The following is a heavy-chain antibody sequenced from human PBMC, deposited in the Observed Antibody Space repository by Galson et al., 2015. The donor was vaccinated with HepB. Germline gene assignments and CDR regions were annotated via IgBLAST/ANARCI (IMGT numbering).Heavy chain of an antibody. CDR2: ISYDGSNK. V-gene: IGHV3-30-3*01. CDR3: ARDSTQYSYDAFDI. J-gene: IGHJ3*02. CDR1: GFTFSSYA. Sequence: SLRLSCAASGFTFSSYAMHWVRQAPGKGLEWVAVISYDGSNKYYADSVKGRFTISRDNSKNTLYLQMNSLRAEDTAVYYCARDSTQYSYDAFDIWGQGTMVTVSS. D-gene: IGHD5-18*01.